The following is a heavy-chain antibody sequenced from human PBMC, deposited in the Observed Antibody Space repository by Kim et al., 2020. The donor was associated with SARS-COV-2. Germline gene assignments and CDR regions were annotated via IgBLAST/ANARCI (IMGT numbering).Heavy chain of an antibody. V-gene: IGHV3-43*01. CDR3: AKADILSSKYYMDV. D-gene: IGHD2-21*01. Sequence: YAESLKGRFTISRDNSQNSLFLQMNTLTIEDTALYYCAKADILSSKYYMDVWGKGTAVTVSS. J-gene: IGHJ6*03.